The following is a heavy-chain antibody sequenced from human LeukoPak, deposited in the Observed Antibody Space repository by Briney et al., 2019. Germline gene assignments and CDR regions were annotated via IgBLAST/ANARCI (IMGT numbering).Heavy chain of an antibody. CDR3: ARSTTTSLFDY. J-gene: IGHJ4*02. CDR1: GFTFSSYT. V-gene: IGHV3-48*04. CDR2: ITSSGTSI. D-gene: IGHD1-1*01. Sequence: PGGSLRLSCAASGFTFSSYTMNWVRQAPGKGLEWVSFITSSGTSIFYADSVKGRFTISRDNAKNSLYLQMNSLRAEDTAVYYCARSTTTSLFDYWGQGTLVSVPS.